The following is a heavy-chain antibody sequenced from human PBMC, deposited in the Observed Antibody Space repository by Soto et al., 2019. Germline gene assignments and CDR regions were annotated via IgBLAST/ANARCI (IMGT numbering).Heavy chain of an antibody. CDR1: GYTFTSYG. CDR2: ISDYNGNT. CDR3: ARTLPPIDY. J-gene: IGHJ4*02. Sequence: QVQLVQSGAEVKKPGASVKVSCKASGYTFTSYGISWVRQAPGQGLEWMGWISDYNGNTKYAQKPQXXXTXXTDTSTSTAYMELRSLRSDDTAVYYCARTLPPIDYWGQGTLVTVSS. V-gene: IGHV1-18*01. D-gene: IGHD1-26*01.